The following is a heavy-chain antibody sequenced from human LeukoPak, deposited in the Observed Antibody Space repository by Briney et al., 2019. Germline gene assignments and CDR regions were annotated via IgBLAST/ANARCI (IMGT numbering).Heavy chain of an antibody. Sequence: GGSLRLSCAASGFTVSSNYMSWVRQAPGKGLEWVSVIYSGGSTYYADSVKGRFTISRDNSKNTLYLQMNSLRAEDTAVYYCAKDLLRYFDWSTDYWGQGTLVTVSS. CDR3: AKDLLRYFDWSTDY. V-gene: IGHV3-66*01. D-gene: IGHD3-9*01. CDR2: IYSGGST. J-gene: IGHJ4*02. CDR1: GFTVSSNY.